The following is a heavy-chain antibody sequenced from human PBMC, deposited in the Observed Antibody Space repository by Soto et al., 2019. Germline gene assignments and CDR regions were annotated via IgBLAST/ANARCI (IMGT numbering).Heavy chain of an antibody. J-gene: IGHJ3*02. CDR3: AKIKYSSGWFDAFDI. CDR1: GFTFSSYW. CDR2: ISGSGGST. V-gene: IGHV3-23*01. Sequence: PGGSLRLSCAASGFTFSSYWMHWVRQAPGKGLEWVSAISGSGGSTYYADSVKGRFTISRDNSENTLYLQMNSLRAEDTAVYYCAKIKYSSGWFDAFDIWGQGTMVTVSS. D-gene: IGHD6-19*01.